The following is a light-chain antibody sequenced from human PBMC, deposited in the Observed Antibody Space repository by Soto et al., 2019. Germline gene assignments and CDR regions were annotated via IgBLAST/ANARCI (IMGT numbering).Light chain of an antibody. CDR1: SSDIGGYNF. CDR2: DVN. CDR3: SSYSTTNILV. J-gene: IGLJ1*01. V-gene: IGLV2-11*01. Sequence: QSVLTQPRSVSGSPGQSVTISCTGTSSDIGGYNFVSWFQQYPGKAPKLIIYDVNNRPSGVSNHFSGSKSGNTASLVISGLQANDEADYYCSSYSTTNILVFGSGTQLTVL.